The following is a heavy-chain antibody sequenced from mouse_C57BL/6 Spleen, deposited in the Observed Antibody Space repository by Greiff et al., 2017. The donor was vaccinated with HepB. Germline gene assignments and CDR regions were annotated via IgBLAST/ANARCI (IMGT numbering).Heavy chain of an antibody. CDR2: INPNYGTT. J-gene: IGHJ1*03. D-gene: IGHD2-1*01. V-gene: IGHV1-39*01. CDR1: GYSFTDYN. CDR3: ARKGDYGNYVNFDV. Sequence: VQLKESGPELVKPGASVKISCKASGYSFTDYNMNWVKQSNGKSLEWIGVINPNYGTTSYNQKFKGKATLTVDQSSSTAYMQLNSLTSEDSAVYYCARKGDYGNYVNFDVWGTGTTVTVSS.